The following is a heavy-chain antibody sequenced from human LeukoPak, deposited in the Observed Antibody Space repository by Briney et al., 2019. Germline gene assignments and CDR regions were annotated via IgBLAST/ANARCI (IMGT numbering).Heavy chain of an antibody. J-gene: IGHJ5*02. CDR2: IYHTGST. CDR3: ARSSGTYSGFDP. CDR1: GGSISSSNW. V-gene: IGHV4-4*02. Sequence: SGTLSLTCAVSGGSISSSNWWSWVRQPPGKGLEWIGEIYHTGSTKYDPSLKSRVTISVDKSKNQFSLKLTSVTAADTAVYYCARSSGTYSGFDPWGQGTLVTVSS. D-gene: IGHD1-26*01.